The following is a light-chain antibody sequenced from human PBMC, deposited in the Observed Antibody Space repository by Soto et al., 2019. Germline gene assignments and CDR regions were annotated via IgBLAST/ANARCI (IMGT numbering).Light chain of an antibody. Sequence: DIQVTQSPSTLSASVGDRVTITCRASQSISSWLAWYQQKPGKAPKLLIYDASRLESGVPSRFSGSGSGTEFTLTISSLQPDDFATYYCQQYNSYSTFGQGTNVDIK. J-gene: IGKJ1*01. CDR3: QQYNSYST. V-gene: IGKV1-5*01. CDR2: DAS. CDR1: QSISSW.